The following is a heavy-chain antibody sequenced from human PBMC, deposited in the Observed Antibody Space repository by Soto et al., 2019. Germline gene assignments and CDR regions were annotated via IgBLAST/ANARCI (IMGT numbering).Heavy chain of an antibody. CDR1: GFTVSSNY. CDR3: ARFFDGSYYYGMDV. CDR2: IYSGGST. J-gene: IGHJ6*02. V-gene: IGHV3-53*01. Sequence: EVQLMESGGGLIQPGGSLRFSCAASGFTVSSNYMSWVRQAPGKGLEWVSVIYSGGSTYYADSVKGRFTISRDNSKNTLYLQMNSLRAEDTAVYYCARFFDGSYYYGMDVWGQGTTVTVSS. D-gene: IGHD5-12*01.